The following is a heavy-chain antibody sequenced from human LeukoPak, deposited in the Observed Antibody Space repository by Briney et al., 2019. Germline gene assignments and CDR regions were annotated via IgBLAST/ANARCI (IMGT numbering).Heavy chain of an antibody. CDR2: IRYDGSNK. CDR1: GFTLSSYG. V-gene: IGHV3-30*02. J-gene: IGHJ4*02. CDR3: AKGREAYGSGSDFDY. D-gene: IGHD3-10*01. Sequence: SGGSLRLSCAASGFTLSSYGMHWVRQAPGKGLEWVAFIRYDGSNKYYADSVKGRFTISRDNSKNTLYLQMNSLRAEDTAVYYCAKGREAYGSGSDFDYWGQGTLVTVSS.